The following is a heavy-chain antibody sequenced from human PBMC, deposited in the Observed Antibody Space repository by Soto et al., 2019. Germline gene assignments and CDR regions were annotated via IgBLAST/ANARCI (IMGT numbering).Heavy chain of an antibody. CDR2: ISSSSSYT. CDR3: ARDHGGSYAFDY. J-gene: IGHJ4*02. D-gene: IGHD1-26*01. V-gene: IGHV3-11*05. Sequence: QVQLVESGGGLVKPGGSLRLSCAASGFTFSDYYMSWIRQAPGKGLEWVSYISSSSSYTNYAESVKGRFTISRDNAKNSLYLQMNSLRAEDTALYYCARDHGGSYAFDYWGQGTLVTVSS. CDR1: GFTFSDYY.